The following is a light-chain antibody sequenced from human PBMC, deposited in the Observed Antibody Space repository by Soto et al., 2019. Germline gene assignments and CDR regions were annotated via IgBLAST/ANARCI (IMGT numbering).Light chain of an antibody. Sequence: QSALTQPASVSGSPGQSITISCTGTSSDVGAYNYVSWYQQHPGKAPKLMICDVTNRPSGVSNRFSGSKSGYTASLTISGLQAEDEADYYCSSYTTSSTYVFGTGTKLTVL. CDR3: SSYTTSSTYV. CDR1: SSDVGAYNY. V-gene: IGLV2-14*03. CDR2: DVT. J-gene: IGLJ1*01.